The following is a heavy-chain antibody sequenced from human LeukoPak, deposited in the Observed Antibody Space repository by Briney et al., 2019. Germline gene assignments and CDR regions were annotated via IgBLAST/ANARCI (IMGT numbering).Heavy chain of an antibody. Sequence: GGSLRLSCAASGFTFSSYSLNWVRQAPGRGLEWVANIKVDGSEKYYVDSVKGRFTISRDNAKNSLYLQMNSLRVEDTAVYFCARMLVYDAGGEAFDCWGQGTQVAVSS. CDR3: ARMLVYDAGGEAFDC. J-gene: IGHJ4*02. V-gene: IGHV3-7*01. D-gene: IGHD2-8*01. CDR1: GFTFSSYS. CDR2: IKVDGSEK.